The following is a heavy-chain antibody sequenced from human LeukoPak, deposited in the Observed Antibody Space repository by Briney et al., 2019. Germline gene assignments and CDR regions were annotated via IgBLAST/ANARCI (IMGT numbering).Heavy chain of an antibody. J-gene: IGHJ3*02. CDR2: IRYDRNNE. V-gene: IGHV3-30*02. CDR1: GFTFSNYG. D-gene: IGHD5-24*01. CDR3: AKARGDGYNDAFDM. Sequence: GGSLRLSCAASGFTFSNYGMHWVRQAPGKGLEWMALIRYDRNNEYYADSVKGRFTVSGDNSKNTLYLQMNSLRAEDTAVYYCAKARGDGYNDAFDMWGQGTMVTVSP.